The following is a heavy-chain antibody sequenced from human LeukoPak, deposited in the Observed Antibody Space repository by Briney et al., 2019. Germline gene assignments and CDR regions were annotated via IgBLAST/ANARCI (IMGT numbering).Heavy chain of an antibody. CDR2: INHSGST. J-gene: IGHJ6*03. Sequence: SETLSLTCAVYGGSFSGYYWSWIRQPPGKGLEWIGEINHSGSTNCNPSLKSRVTISVDTSKNQFSLKLSSVTAADTAVYYCARLDPGYCSSTSCYRYYYYYMDVWGKGTTVTVSS. V-gene: IGHV4-34*01. D-gene: IGHD2-2*01. CDR1: GGSFSGYY. CDR3: ARLDPGYCSSTSCYRYYYYYMDV.